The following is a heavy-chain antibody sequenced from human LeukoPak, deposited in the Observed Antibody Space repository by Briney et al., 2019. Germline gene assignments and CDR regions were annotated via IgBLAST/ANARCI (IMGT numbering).Heavy chain of an antibody. CDR3: ARGRSGSYPYYFDC. V-gene: IGHV3-21*01. D-gene: IGHD1-26*01. Sequence: GGSLRLSCAASGYTFTDCAMSWVRQAPGQGLEWMSSINSRSADINYTHTVKGRFIISRDNAENSLYLQMSILRADDTVVYYCARGRSGSYPYYFDCWGRGTMVIVS. CDR1: GYTFTDCA. J-gene: IGHJ4*02. CDR2: INSRSADI.